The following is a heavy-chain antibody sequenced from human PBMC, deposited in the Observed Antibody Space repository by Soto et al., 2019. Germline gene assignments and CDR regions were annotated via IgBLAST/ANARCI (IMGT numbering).Heavy chain of an antibody. V-gene: IGHV3-33*01. D-gene: IGHD3-10*01. J-gene: IGHJ5*02. CDR1: KFIFSTYL. Sequence: GGSLRLSCAASKFIFSTYLRHWVRQAPGKGLEWVAVIWSDGNNKFYADSVKGRFTISRDNSKNTLYLQMNSLRAEDTAIYYCARSAISGNYFSTNSFDPWGQGTLVTVSS. CDR3: ARSAISGNYFSTNSFDP. CDR2: IWSDGNNK.